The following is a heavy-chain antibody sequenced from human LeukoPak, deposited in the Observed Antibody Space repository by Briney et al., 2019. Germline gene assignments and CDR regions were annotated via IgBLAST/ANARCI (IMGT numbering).Heavy chain of an antibody. CDR3: ARAFYRSSWTHNWLDP. CDR2: IYTSGST. J-gene: IGHJ5*02. V-gene: IGHV4-61*02. Sequence: SQTLSLTCTVSGGSISSGSYYWSWIRQPAGKGLEWIGRIYTSGSTNYNPSLKSRVTISVDTSKNQFSLKLSSVTAAATAVYYRARAFYRSSWTHNWLDPRGQGTLVTVSS. D-gene: IGHD6-13*01. CDR1: GGSISSGSYY.